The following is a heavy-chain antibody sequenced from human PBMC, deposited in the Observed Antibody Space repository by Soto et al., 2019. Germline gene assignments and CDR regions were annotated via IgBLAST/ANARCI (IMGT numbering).Heavy chain of an antibody. CDR3: ARIRYCISTSCYGEFDY. D-gene: IGHD2-2*01. Sequence: SVKVSCKASGGTFSSYAISWVRQAPGQGLEWMGGIIPIFGTANYAQKFQGRVTITADESTSTAYMELSSLRSEDTAVYYCARIRYCISTSCYGEFDYWGQGTLVTVSS. J-gene: IGHJ4*02. V-gene: IGHV1-69*13. CDR2: IIPIFGTA. CDR1: GGTFSSYA.